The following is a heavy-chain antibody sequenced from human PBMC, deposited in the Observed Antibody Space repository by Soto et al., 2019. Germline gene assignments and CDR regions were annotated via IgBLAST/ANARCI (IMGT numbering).Heavy chain of an antibody. CDR1: GYTFTSYG. V-gene: IGHV1-18*01. D-gene: IGHD3-10*01. Sequence: ASVKVSCKASGYTFTSYGISWVRQAPGQGLEWMGWISAYNGNTNYVQKLQGRVTMTTDTSTSTAYMELSSLRSEDTAGYYCAPGYFGNSDDWGQGTLVTVSS. CDR2: ISAYNGNT. J-gene: IGHJ4*02. CDR3: APGYFGNSDD.